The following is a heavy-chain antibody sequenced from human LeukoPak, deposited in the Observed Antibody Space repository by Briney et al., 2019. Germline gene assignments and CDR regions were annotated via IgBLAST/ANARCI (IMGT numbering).Heavy chain of an antibody. V-gene: IGHV1-2*02. D-gene: IGHD6-13*01. CDR2: INPNSGGT. CDR1: GYTFTGYY. CDR3: ASDSSSWAAYYFDY. Sequence: ASVKVSCKASGYTFTGYYMHWVRQAPGQGLEWMGWINPNSGGTNYAQKFQGRVTMTRDTSISTAYMELSRPRSDDTAVYYCASDSSSWAAYYFDYWGQGTLVTVSS. J-gene: IGHJ4*02.